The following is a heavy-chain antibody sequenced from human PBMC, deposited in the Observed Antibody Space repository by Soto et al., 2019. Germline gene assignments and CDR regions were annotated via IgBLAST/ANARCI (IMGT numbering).Heavy chain of an antibody. Sequence: ASVKVSCKASGYTFTGYYIHWVRQAPGQGLEWMGWINPNSGGTNYAQKFQGWVTMTRDTSISTACMELSRLRSDDTAVYYCARGVSEDIVVVPAATYYMDVWGKGTTVTVSS. V-gene: IGHV1-2*04. J-gene: IGHJ6*03. CDR3: ARGVSEDIVVVPAATYYMDV. CDR1: GYTFTGYY. CDR2: INPNSGGT. D-gene: IGHD2-2*01.